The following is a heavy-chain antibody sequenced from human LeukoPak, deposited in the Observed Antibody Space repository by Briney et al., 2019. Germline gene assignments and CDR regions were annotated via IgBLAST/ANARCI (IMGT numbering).Heavy chain of an antibody. CDR3: ARGGRGYDILTGYYHRNWFDP. V-gene: IGHV1-24*01. Sequence: ASVKVSCKVSGYTLTELSMHWVRQAPGKGLEWMGGFDPEDGETIYAQKFQGRVTMTRDMSTSTVYMELSSLRSEDTAVYYCARGGRGYDILTGYYHRNWFDPWGQGTLVTVSS. CDR1: GYTLTELS. D-gene: IGHD3-9*01. CDR2: FDPEDGET. J-gene: IGHJ5*02.